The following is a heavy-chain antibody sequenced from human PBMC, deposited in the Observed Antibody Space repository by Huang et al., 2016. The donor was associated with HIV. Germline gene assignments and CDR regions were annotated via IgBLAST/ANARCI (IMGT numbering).Heavy chain of an antibody. CDR2: ISYDGRNK. CDR3: AKDRRAYYYGSGIEY. J-gene: IGHJ4*02. Sequence: QVQLVESGGGVVEPGRSRRVSCAASGFFFSDSGMHWVRQAPGKGLEWVAVISYDGRNKCYADSVKGRFTISRDNSKNTVYLQMNSLRAGDTAVYYCAKDRRAYYYGSGIEYWGQGARVTVSS. V-gene: IGHV3-30*18. D-gene: IGHD3-10*01. CDR1: GFFFSDSG.